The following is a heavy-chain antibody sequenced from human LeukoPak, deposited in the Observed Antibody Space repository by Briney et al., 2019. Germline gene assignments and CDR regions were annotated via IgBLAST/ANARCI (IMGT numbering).Heavy chain of an antibody. CDR1: GFTFSSYG. CDR3: ARGVVVPAASIIPGDY. J-gene: IGHJ4*02. D-gene: IGHD2-2*01. Sequence: QPGGSLRLSCAASGFTFSSYGMHWVRQAPGKGLEWVAVIWYDGSNKYYADSVKGRFTISRDNSKNTLYLQMNSLRAENTAVYYCARGVVVPAASIIPGDYWGQGTLVTVSS. CDR2: IWYDGSNK. V-gene: IGHV3-33*01.